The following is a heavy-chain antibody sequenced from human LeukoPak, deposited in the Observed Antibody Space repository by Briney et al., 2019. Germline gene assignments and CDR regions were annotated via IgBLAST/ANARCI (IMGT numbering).Heavy chain of an antibody. V-gene: IGHV3-7*03. D-gene: IGHD3-16*01. CDR2: IKEDGSEK. CDR3: ARTLRGGGALDY. Sequence: GGSLRLSCAASGFTFSNYWLNWVRQAPGKGLEWVANIKEDGSEKYYVDSVEGRFTISRDNAKNSLFLQMNSLRAEDTAVYYCARTLRGGGALDYWGQGTLVTVSS. CDR1: GFTFSNYW. J-gene: IGHJ4*02.